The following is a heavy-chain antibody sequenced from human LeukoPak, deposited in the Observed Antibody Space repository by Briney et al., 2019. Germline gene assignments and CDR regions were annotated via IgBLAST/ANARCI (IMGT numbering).Heavy chain of an antibody. CDR3: AMWIFGVVINPDY. D-gene: IGHD3-3*01. V-gene: IGHV1-69*01. Sequence: GSSVKVSCKASGGTFISYAISWVRQAPGQGLEWMGGIIPTFGTANYAQKFQGRVTITADESTSTAYMELSSLRSEDTAVYYCAMWIFGVVINPDYWGQGTLVTVSS. J-gene: IGHJ4*02. CDR1: GGTFISYA. CDR2: IIPTFGTA.